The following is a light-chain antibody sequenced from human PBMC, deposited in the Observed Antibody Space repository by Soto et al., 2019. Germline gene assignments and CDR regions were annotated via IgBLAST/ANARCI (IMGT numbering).Light chain of an antibody. V-gene: IGKV3-15*01. CDR1: QVLGTN. CDR2: GIY. CDR3: QQYNYWPPIT. J-gene: IGKJ5*01. Sequence: EIVMTQSAATLSVSPGERATLYCRASQVLGTNLAWYQQKPGQAPTLLIYGIYIRATGVPVRFTGSGSGTEFTLTITRLQSEDFATYYCQQYNYWPPITFGQGTRLEIK.